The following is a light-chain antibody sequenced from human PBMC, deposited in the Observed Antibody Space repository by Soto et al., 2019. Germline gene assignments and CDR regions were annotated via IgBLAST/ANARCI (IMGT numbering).Light chain of an antibody. CDR2: GAF. V-gene: IGKV1-39*01. CDR1: QKINNY. J-gene: IGKJ5*01. CDR3: EQNYSTPVT. Sequence: DIQMTQSPSSLSASVGDRVTVTCRTSQKINNYLNWYQQKPGKAPKLLIYGAFSVQSGVPLRFSGSGSGTEFTLTTSSLQPEDFAIYYCEQNYSTPVTFGQGTRLEVK.